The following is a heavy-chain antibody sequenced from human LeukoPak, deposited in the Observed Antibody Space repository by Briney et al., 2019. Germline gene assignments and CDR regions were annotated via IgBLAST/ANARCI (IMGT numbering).Heavy chain of an antibody. D-gene: IGHD1-7*01. CDR3: ARDNWNYGSSMDV. V-gene: IGHV4-31*03. CDR1: GGSISSGGYY. J-gene: IGHJ6*02. Sequence: NSSETLSLTCTVSGGSISSGGYYWSWIRQHPGKGLEWIGYIYYSGSTYYNPSLKSRVTISVDTSKNQFSLKLSSVTAADTAVYYCARDNWNYGSSMDVWGQGTTVTVFS. CDR2: IYYSGST.